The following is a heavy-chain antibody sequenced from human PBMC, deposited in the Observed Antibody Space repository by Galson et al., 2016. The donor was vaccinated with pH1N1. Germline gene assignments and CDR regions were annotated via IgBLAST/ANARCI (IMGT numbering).Heavy chain of an antibody. D-gene: IGHD3-3*01. CDR2: ISGVGDST. Sequence: LRLSCAVSGFTFSIFGMSWLRQAPGKGLEWVSAISGVGDSTYHADSVKGRFTISRDNSKNTLNLQMSSLRAEDTAVYYCAKHDGSGYYYSRRLHWGQGTLVTVSS. CDR1: GFTFSIFG. V-gene: IGHV3-23*01. J-gene: IGHJ4*02. CDR3: AKHDGSGYYYSRRLH.